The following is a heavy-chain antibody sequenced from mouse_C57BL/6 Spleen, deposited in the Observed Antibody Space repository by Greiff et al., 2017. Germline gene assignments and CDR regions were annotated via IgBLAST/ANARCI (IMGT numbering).Heavy chain of an antibody. CDR2: IDPSDSET. V-gene: IGHV1-52*01. Sequence: VQLQQPGAELVRPGSSVKLSCKASGYTFTSYWMHWVKQRPIQGLEWIGNIDPSDSETHYNQKFKDKATLTVDKSSSTAYMQLSSLTSEDAAVYYCARRYGSYAMDYWGQGTSVTVSS. CDR1: GYTFTSYW. CDR3: ARRYGSYAMDY. D-gene: IGHD2-10*02. J-gene: IGHJ4*01.